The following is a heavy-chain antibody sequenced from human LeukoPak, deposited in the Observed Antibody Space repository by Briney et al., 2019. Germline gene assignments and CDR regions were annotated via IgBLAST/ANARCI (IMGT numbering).Heavy chain of an antibody. CDR1: GFTFSSYW. V-gene: IGHV3-7*01. CDR2: IKQDGSEK. D-gene: IGHD1-26*01. CDR3: AKRGRRVGANPYYFDY. Sequence: GGSLRLSCAASGFTFSSYWMSWVRQAPGKGLEWVANIKQDGSEKYYVDSVKGRFTISRDNAKNSLYLQMNSLRAEDTAVYYCAKRGRRVGANPYYFDYWGQGTLVTVSS. J-gene: IGHJ4*02.